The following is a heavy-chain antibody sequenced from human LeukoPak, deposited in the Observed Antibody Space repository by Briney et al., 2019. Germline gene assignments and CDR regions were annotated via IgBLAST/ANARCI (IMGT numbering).Heavy chain of an antibody. Sequence: SETLSLTCSVSGDSISSLYWSWLPQPPGKGLEGIGYIYYNGSTNYNPSLKSRVTMLVDMSKSQFSLRLSSVTAANTAEYYVARHRAYSSSSPFDYWGQGTLVTVSS. V-gene: IGHV4-59*08. CDR3: ARHRAYSSSSPFDY. CDR1: GDSISSLY. D-gene: IGHD6-6*01. CDR2: IYYNGST. J-gene: IGHJ4*02.